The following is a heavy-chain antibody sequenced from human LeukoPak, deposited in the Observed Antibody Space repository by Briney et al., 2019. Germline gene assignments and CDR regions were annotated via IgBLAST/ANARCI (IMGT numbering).Heavy chain of an antibody. D-gene: IGHD7-27*01. V-gene: IGHV3-7*01. CDR3: AKGDVSVTREFDY. J-gene: IGHJ4*02. Sequence: GGSLRLSCLMSGFTFSNHGLHWVRQAPGKGLEWVANIKQDGSEKYYVDSVKGRFTISRDNAQNSLYLQMNSLRAEDTAVYYCAKGDVSVTREFDYWGQGTLVTVSS. CDR2: IKQDGSEK. CDR1: GFTFSNHG.